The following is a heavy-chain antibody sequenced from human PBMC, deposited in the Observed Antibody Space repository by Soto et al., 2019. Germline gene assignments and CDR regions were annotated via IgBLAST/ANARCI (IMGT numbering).Heavy chain of an antibody. Sequence: ASVNVSCKTSGYTFTCCGISWVRQAPGQGLEWMGWIYPYNGDTNVGQKFQGRVTVTADTPTNTTYMELTNLRSDDTAMYFCVRELDGSYYGPRYFHHRGQGTQVTVSS. CDR3: VRELDGSYYGPRYFHH. J-gene: IGHJ1*01. CDR2: IYPYNGDT. V-gene: IGHV1-18*01. CDR1: GYTFTCCG. D-gene: IGHD1-26*01.